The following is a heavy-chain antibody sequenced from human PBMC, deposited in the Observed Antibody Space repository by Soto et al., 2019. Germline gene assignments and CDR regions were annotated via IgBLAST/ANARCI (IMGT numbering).Heavy chain of an antibody. CDR1: GGSFSKSG. D-gene: IGHD3-10*01. V-gene: IGHV1-69*13. CDR2: LSPILGTP. J-gene: IGHJ4*02. Sequence: GASVKVSCKDSGGSFSKSGITWVRQAPGQGLEWMGGLSPILGTPNYARKFQGRVTITAGESTSTAYMELSSLRSEDTAVYYCARGTSGSYYSFDSWGQGXLVTVYS. CDR3: ARGTSGSYYSFDS.